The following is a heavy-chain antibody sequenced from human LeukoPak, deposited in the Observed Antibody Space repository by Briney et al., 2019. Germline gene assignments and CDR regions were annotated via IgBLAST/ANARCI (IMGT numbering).Heavy chain of an antibody. V-gene: IGHV4-59*01. CDR3: ARDVRHLAVAKRYPGVYYYMDV. CDR1: GGSISSYY. Sequence: SETLSLTCTVSGGSISSYYWSWIRQPPGKGLEWIGYIYYSGSTNYNPSLKSRVTISVDTSKNQFSLKLSSVTAADTAVYYCARDVRHLAVAKRYPGVYYYMDVWGKGTTVTVSS. CDR2: IYYSGST. D-gene: IGHD6-19*01. J-gene: IGHJ6*03.